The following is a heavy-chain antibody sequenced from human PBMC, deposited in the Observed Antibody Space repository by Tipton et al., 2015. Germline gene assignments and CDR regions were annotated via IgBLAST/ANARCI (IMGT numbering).Heavy chain of an antibody. V-gene: IGHV5-51*01. J-gene: IGHJ4*02. D-gene: IGHD3-9*01. CDR1: GYSFSNYW. Sequence: QLVQSGAEVKKPGESLKISCKGSGYSFSNYWIGWVRQMPGKGLEWMGVIYPGDSDTRYSPSFQGHVTISADKSISTAYLQWSSLKASDTAMYYCARRLPYFEWSKVYYFDYWGQGSPVTVSP. CDR3: ARRLPYFEWSKVYYFDY. CDR2: IYPGDSDT.